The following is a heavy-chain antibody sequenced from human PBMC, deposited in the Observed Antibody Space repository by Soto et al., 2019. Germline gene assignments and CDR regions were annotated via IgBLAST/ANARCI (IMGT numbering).Heavy chain of an antibody. V-gene: IGHV3-7*03. J-gene: IGHJ4*02. CDR2: IKQDGSEK. Sequence: GGSLRLSCAASGSTFSSYWMSWVRQAPGKGLEWVANIKQDGSEKYYVDSVKGRFTISGDNAKNSLYLQMNSLRAEDTAVYYCARVYSSSSLDYWGQGTLVTVSS. CDR3: ARVYSSSSLDY. CDR1: GSTFSSYW. D-gene: IGHD6-6*01.